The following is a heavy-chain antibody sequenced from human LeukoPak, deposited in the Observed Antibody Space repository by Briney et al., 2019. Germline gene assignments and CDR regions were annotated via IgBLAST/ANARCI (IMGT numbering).Heavy chain of an antibody. CDR3: VKTMIPFGGLIRTDAFDI. D-gene: IGHD3-16*01. CDR2: INSHGDNT. J-gene: IGHJ3*02. V-gene: IGHV3-64D*06. CDR1: GFNFSSYA. Sequence: GGSLTLSCSASGFNFSSYALHWVRQAPGKGLQYVSGINSHGDNTYYADSVRGRFTISRDNSKNTVFLQMSSLRAEDTALYYCVKTMIPFGGLIRTDAFDIWGPGTTVTVSS.